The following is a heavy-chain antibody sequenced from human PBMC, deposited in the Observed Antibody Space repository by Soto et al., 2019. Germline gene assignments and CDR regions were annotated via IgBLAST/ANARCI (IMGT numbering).Heavy chain of an antibody. CDR3: ASLSHDKMVRDQSVAFDY. CDR1: GGSISSSTYY. Sequence: SETLSLTCTVSGGSISSSTYYWGWMRQPPGKGLEWIASFFIGGNTYYNPSLKSRVTISVDTSKNQFSLKLSSVTAADTAVYYCASLSHDKMVRDQSVAFDYWGQGTLVTVSS. J-gene: IGHJ4*02. D-gene: IGHD3-10*01. V-gene: IGHV4-39*07. CDR2: FFIGGNT.